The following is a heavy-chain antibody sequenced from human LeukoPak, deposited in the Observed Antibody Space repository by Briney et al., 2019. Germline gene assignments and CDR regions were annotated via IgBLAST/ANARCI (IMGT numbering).Heavy chain of an antibody. J-gene: IGHJ4*02. CDR3: AISNSK. D-gene: IGHD2/OR15-2a*01. Sequence: SGRSLRLSCAASGFAFSSYGTHWVRQAPGKGLEWISFISSSSSTIYYADSVKGRFTISRDNAKNSLYLQMNSLRDEDTAVYHCAISNSKWGQGTLVIVSS. CDR1: GFAFSSYG. CDR2: ISSSSSTI. V-gene: IGHV3-48*02.